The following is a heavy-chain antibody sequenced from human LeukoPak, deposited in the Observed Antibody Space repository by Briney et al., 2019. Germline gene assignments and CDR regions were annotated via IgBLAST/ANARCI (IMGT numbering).Heavy chain of an antibody. J-gene: IGHJ4*02. V-gene: IGHV3-30*04. CDR3: MRDLKHSSSGWYDSFDY. D-gene: IGHD6-19*01. Sequence: PGGSLRLSCAASGGTFSIYALQWVRQSPGKGLEWVAVISKDGGHKFYADPVKGRFTISRDNSKNTLSVLMNSLSPDDTAVYYCMRDLKHSSSGWYDSFDYWGQGTLVTVSS. CDR2: ISKDGGHK. CDR1: GGTFSIYA.